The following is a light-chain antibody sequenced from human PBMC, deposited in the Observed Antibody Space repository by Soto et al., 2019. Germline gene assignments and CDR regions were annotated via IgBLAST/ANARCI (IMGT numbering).Light chain of an antibody. CDR3: QQYTNWPPIT. Sequence: EIVMTQSPATLSVSPGERATLSCRASQNIRTNLAWYQQKPGQAPRILIYGASTRATGIPARFSCSGSGTEFTLTITSLRSEDFAVYFCQQYTNWPPITFGQGARMEFK. J-gene: IGKJ5*01. CDR2: GAS. V-gene: IGKV3-15*01. CDR1: QNIRTN.